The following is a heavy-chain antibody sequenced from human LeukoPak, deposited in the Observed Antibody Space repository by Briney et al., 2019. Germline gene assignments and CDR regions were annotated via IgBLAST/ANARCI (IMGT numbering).Heavy chain of an antibody. CDR1: GGSISSCY. V-gene: IGHV4-59*08. J-gene: IGHJ2*01. CDR3: AGLLPSEYSSDWYFDL. D-gene: IGHD6-6*01. CDR2: IYYSGST. Sequence: SETLSLTCTVSGGSISSCYWSWIRQPPGKGLEWIGYIYYSGSTNYNPSLKSRVTISVDTSKNQFSLKLSSVTAADTAVYYCAGLLPSEYSSDWYFDLWGRGTLVTVSS.